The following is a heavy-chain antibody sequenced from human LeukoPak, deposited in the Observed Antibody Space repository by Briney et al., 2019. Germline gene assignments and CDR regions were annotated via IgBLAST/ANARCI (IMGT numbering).Heavy chain of an antibody. CDR3: AKEYYDSSGYYLFDY. V-gene: IGHV3-23*01. CDR1: GFIFSNFA. J-gene: IGHJ4*02. D-gene: IGHD3-22*01. CDR2: ISGSGGNT. Sequence: GGSLRLSCAASGFIFSNFAMSWVRQAPGKGLEWVSAISGSGGNTHYAESVKGRFTISRDNSKNTLYLQMNSLRAEDTAIYYCAKEYYDSSGYYLFDYWGQGTLVTVSS.